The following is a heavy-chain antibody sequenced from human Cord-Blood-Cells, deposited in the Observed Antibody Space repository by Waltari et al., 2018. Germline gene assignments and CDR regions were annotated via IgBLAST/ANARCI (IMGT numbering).Heavy chain of an antibody. J-gene: IGHJ5*02. Sequence: QVQLVQSGAEVKKPGSSVKVSCKASGGTFSSSALSWVRQAPGQGLEWMGGIIPIFGTANYAQKFQGRVTITADKSTSTAYMELSSLRSEDTAVYYCARSSEEWLFFNWFDPWGQGTLVTVSS. V-gene: IGHV1-69*06. D-gene: IGHD3-3*01. CDR2: IIPIFGTA. CDR3: ARSSEEWLFFNWFDP. CDR1: GGTFSSSA.